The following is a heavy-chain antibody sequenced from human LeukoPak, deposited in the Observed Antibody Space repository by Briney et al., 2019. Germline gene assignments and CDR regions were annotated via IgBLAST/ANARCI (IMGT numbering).Heavy chain of an antibody. CDR2: INAGNGKK. CDR3: ARDSVNYYDSSGYGY. J-gene: IGHJ4*02. Sequence: ASVTVSFKASGYTFTIYAIHWVGQARGKRLEWMGWINAGNGKKKYSQELQGRVTITRDTSASTAYMELSSLRSEDTAVYYCARDSVNYYDSSGYGYWGQGTLVTVSS. CDR1: GYTFTIYA. V-gene: IGHV1-3*03. D-gene: IGHD3-22*01.